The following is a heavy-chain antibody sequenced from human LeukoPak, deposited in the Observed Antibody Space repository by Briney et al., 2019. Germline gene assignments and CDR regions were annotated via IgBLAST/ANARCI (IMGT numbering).Heavy chain of an antibody. CDR2: IKQGGSEK. D-gene: IGHD6-13*01. J-gene: IGHJ1*01. Sequence: PGGSLRLSCAASGFTFSSYAMSWVRQAPGRGLEWVADIKQGGSEKYYVDSVKGRFTISRDNSKNTLYLQMSSLRAEDTAVYYCAKDLQQVTSEYFQHWGQGTLVIVSS. CDR1: GFTFSSYA. V-gene: IGHV3-7*01. CDR3: AKDLQQVTSEYFQH.